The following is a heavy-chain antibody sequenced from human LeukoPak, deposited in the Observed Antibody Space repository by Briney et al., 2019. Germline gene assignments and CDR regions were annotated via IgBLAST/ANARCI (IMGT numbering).Heavy chain of an antibody. J-gene: IGHJ4*02. CDR1: GGSISSSSYY. V-gene: IGHV4-61*01. CDR3: AGYSYGYAFDY. CDR2: IYYSGST. Sequence: PSETLSLTCTVSGGSISSSSYYWSWIRQPPGKGLEWIGYIYYSGSTNYNPSLKSRVTISVDTSKNQFSLKLSSVTAADTAVYYCAGYSYGYAFDYWGQGTLVTVSS. D-gene: IGHD5-18*01.